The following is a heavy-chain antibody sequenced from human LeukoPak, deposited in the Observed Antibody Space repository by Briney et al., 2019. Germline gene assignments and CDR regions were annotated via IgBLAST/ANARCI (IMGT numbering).Heavy chain of an antibody. D-gene: IGHD1-26*01. V-gene: IGHV4-39*01. CDR3: ARQGSSPNWFDP. CDR2: MFYSGST. Sequence: KTSETLSLTCTVSGDSISGGAFYWGWVRQSPGKGLEWIGSMFYSGSTHFNPSLESRITMSLDTSKNQFSLRLSLMTAADTAMYYCARQGSSPNWFDPWGQGTLVTVSS. CDR1: GDSISGGAFY. J-gene: IGHJ5*02.